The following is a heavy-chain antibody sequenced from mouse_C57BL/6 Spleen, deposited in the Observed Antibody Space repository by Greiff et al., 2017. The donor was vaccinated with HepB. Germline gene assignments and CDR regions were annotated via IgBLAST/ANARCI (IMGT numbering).Heavy chain of an antibody. CDR3: ANWDVDY. J-gene: IGHJ2*01. D-gene: IGHD4-1*01. V-gene: IGHV5-17*01. CDR2: ISSGSSTI. CDR1: GFTFSDYG. Sequence: EVKVEESGGGLVKPGGSLKLSCAASGFTFSDYGMHWVRQAPEKGLEWVAYISSGSSTIYYADTVKGRFTISRDNAKNTLFLQMTSLRSEDTAMYYCANWDVDYWGQGTTLTVSS.